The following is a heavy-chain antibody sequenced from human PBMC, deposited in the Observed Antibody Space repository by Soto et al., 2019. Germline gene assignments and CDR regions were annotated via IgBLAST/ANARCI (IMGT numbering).Heavy chain of an antibody. J-gene: IGHJ4*02. CDR2: IYYSGST. CDR1: GGSISSSSYY. V-gene: IGHV4-39*01. CDR3: ARHTPAISISDH. D-gene: IGHD2-15*01. Sequence: QLQLQESGPGLVKPSETLSLTCTVSGGSISSSSYYWGWIRQPPGKRLEWIGSIYYSGSTYYNPSLKSRVTISVDTSKNQFSLKLSSVTAADTAVYYCARHTPAISISDHWGQGTLVTVSS.